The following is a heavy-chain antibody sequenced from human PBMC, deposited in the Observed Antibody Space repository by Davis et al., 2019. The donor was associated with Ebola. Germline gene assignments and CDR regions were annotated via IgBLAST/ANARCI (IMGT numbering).Heavy chain of an antibody. D-gene: IGHD3-3*01. J-gene: IGHJ5*02. CDR3: ARGGYDFWSGPSNWFDP. CDR1: GFTFSSYA. V-gene: IGHV3-30-3*01. Sequence: GESLKISCAASGFTFSSYAMHWVRQAPGKGLEWVAVISYDGSNKYYADSVKGRFTISRDNSKNTLYLQMNSLRAEDTAVYYCARGGYDFWSGPSNWFDPWGQGTLVTVSS. CDR2: ISYDGSNK.